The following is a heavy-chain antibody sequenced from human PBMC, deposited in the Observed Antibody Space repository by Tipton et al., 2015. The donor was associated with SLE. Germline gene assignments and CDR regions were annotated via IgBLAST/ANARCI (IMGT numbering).Heavy chain of an antibody. J-gene: IGHJ3*02. CDR1: GGSITSHY. V-gene: IGHV4-59*11. CDR3: ARAQGEMDAFDI. D-gene: IGHD3-10*01. Sequence: TLSLTCTVSGGSITSHYWTWIRQPPGKALEWIGYIYYTGYTNYNPSLKSRVTMSVDKSKNQFSLKLTSVNPADTAVYYCARAQGEMDAFDIWGQGTMVTVSS. CDR2: IYYTGYT.